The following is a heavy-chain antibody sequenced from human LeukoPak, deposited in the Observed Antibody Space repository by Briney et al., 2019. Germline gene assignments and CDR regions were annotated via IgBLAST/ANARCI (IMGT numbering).Heavy chain of an antibody. CDR3: ARGRYEDYVWGTGAFDI. CDR1: GGSISSGDYS. J-gene: IGHJ3*02. CDR2: IYHSGST. D-gene: IGHD3-16*01. V-gene: IGHV4-30-2*01. Sequence: PSETLSLTCAVSGGSISSGDYSWSWIRQPPGKGLEWLGYIYHSGSTYYNPSLKSRVTISIGRSKNQFSLKLSSVTAADTAVYYCARGRYEDYVWGTGAFDIWGQGTMVTVSS.